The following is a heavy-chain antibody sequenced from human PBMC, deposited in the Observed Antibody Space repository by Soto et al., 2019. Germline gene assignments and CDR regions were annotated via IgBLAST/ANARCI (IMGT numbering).Heavy chain of an antibody. CDR3: ARTSAAGQYYYGMGV. Sequence: GESLKISCKGSGYSFTSYWIGWVRQMPGKGLEWMGIIYPGDSDTRYSPSFQGQVTISADRSISTAYLQWSSLKASDTAMYYCARTSAAGQYYYGMGVRGQGTTVTVSS. D-gene: IGHD6-13*01. J-gene: IGHJ6*02. CDR1: GYSFTSYW. CDR2: IYPGDSDT. V-gene: IGHV5-51*01.